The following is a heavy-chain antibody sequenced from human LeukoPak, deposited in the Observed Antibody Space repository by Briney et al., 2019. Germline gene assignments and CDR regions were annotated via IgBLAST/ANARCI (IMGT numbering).Heavy chain of an antibody. CDR2: IYYGGTT. V-gene: IGHV4-39*01. J-gene: IGHJ3*02. CDR3: ARHRYNDDDAFDI. CDR1: GGSVSTTNFY. D-gene: IGHD3-3*01. Sequence: SETLSLTCTVSGGSVSTTNFYWGWIRQPPGKGLEWIGSIYYGGTTYYTPSLKSRVTISVDRTKDQFSLRLTSVTAADTAMYYCARHRYNDDDAFDIWGQGTLAAVSS.